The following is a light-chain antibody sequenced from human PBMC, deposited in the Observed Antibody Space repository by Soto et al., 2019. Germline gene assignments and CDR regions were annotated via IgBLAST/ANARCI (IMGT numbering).Light chain of an antibody. J-gene: IGLJ3*02. CDR1: NSDVGGYNY. Sequence: QSALTQPPSASGSPGQSVTISCTGTNSDVGGYNYVSWYQQHPGKAPKVKIYEVSNRPSGVPDRFSGSKSGNTASLTVSGLQAEDEADYYCCSYAGSNNLVFGGGSKLTVL. V-gene: IGLV2-8*01. CDR2: EVS. CDR3: CSYAGSNNLV.